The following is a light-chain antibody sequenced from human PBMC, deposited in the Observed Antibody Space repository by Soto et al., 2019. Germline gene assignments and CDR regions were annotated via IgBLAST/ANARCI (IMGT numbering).Light chain of an antibody. J-gene: IGKJ4*01. Sequence: EIVLTQSPGTLSLSPGERATLSCRASQSVRSTYLAWYQQKPGQAPRLLIFGVSNRAAGIPARFSGSGSVTEFTLTISSLQSEDFAVYYCQQYGDWPLTFGGGTKVDIK. CDR3: QQYGDWPLT. CDR1: QSVRSTY. CDR2: GVS. V-gene: IGKV3-15*01.